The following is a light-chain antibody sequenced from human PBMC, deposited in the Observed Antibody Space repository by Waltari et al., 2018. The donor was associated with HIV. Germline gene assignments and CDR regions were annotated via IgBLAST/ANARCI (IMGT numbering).Light chain of an antibody. CDR1: ISHIGAPSD. CDR2: GNS. V-gene: IGLV1-40*01. Sequence: QSVLTQPPSVSGAPGQRVTIPRTGSISHIGAPSDVHWYQQFPGTAPKLLISGNSNRPSGVPDRFSGSRSGTSSSLAISGLQAEDEAHYYCQSFDSSLGGWVFGGGTKLTVL. J-gene: IGLJ3*02. CDR3: QSFDSSLGGWV.